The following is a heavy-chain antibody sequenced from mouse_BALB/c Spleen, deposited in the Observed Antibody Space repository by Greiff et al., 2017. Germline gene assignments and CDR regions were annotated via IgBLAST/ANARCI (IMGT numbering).Heavy chain of an antibody. CDR2: IDPANGNT. CDR1: GFNIKDTY. CDR3: GGGLRRGTWFAY. Sequence: EVKLMESGAELVKPGASVKLSCTASGFNIKDTYMHWVKQRPEQGLEWIGRIDPANGNTKYDPKFQGKATITADTSSNTAYLQLSSLTSEDTAVYYWGGGLRRGTWFAYWGQGTLVTVSA. D-gene: IGHD2-2*01. J-gene: IGHJ3*01. V-gene: IGHV14-3*02.